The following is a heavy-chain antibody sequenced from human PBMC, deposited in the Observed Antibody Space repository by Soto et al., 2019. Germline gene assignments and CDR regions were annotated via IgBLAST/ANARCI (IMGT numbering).Heavy chain of an antibody. CDR2: INSDGSST. CDR1: GFTFSSYW. V-gene: IGHV3-74*01. CDR3: ARRVVAAAPYYFDS. Sequence: EVQLVESGGGLVQPGGSLRLSCVASGFTFSSYWMHWVRQAPGQGLVWVSRINSDGSSTNYADSVKGRFTISRDNANNTLYLQMNSLRAEDTAVYYCARRVVAAAPYYFDSWGQGTLVTVSS. D-gene: IGHD2-2*01. J-gene: IGHJ4*02.